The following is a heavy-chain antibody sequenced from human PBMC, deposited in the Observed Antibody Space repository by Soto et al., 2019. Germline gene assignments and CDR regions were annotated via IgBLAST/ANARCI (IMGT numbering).Heavy chain of an antibody. V-gene: IGHV4-59*06. CDR2: IYYSGST. CDR3: ARHYSNYVRWFDP. Sequence: SETLSLTCTVSGGSISSYYWSWIRQPPGKGLEWIGYIYYSGSTYYNPSLKSRVTISVDTSKNQFSLKLSSVTAADTAVYYCARHYSNYVRWFDPWGQGTLVTVSS. CDR1: GGSISSYY. J-gene: IGHJ5*02. D-gene: IGHD4-4*01.